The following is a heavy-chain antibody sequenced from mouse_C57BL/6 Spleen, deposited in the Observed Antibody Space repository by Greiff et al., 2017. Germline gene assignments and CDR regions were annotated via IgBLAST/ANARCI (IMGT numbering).Heavy chain of an antibody. V-gene: IGHV1-82*01. J-gene: IGHJ2*01. CDR3: ARGGYLDY. Sequence: QVQLQQSGPELVKPGASVKISCKASGYAFSSSWMNWVKQRPGKGLEWIGRIYPGDGDTNYNGKFKGKATLTADKSSSTAYMQLSSLTSEDSAVYFCARGGYLDYGGQGTTLTVSS. CDR2: IYPGDGDT. CDR1: GYAFSSSW.